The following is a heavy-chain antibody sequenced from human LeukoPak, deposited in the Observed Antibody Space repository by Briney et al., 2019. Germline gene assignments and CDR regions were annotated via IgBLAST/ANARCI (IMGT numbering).Heavy chain of an antibody. V-gene: IGHV4-39*07. CDR3: ATSSDSGSYYYFDY. D-gene: IGHD1-26*01. Sequence: PSETLSLTCSVSGDSISSSSYCWGWIRQTPGRGLEWIASIYYSGSTEYNPSLQSRVTISVDTSKNQFSLKLSSVTAADTAVYYCATSSDSGSYYYFDYWGQGALVTVSS. J-gene: IGHJ4*02. CDR1: GDSISSSSYC. CDR2: IYYSGST.